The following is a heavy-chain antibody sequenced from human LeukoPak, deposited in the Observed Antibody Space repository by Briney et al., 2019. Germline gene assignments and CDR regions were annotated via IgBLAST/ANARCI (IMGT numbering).Heavy chain of an antibody. CDR2: LYSDGNT. D-gene: IGHD1-14*01. Sequence: GGSLRLSCAASGFTVITNDMTWVRQAPGKGLEWVSVLYSDGNTKYADSVQGRFTISRDNSKNTLYLEMNSLSPDDTAVYYCARGVEPLAANSLAYWGQGTLVTVSS. CDR1: GFTVITND. V-gene: IGHV3-53*01. J-gene: IGHJ4*02. CDR3: ARGVEPLAANSLAY.